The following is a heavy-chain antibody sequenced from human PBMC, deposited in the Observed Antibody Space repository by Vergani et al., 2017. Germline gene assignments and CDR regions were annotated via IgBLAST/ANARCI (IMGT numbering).Heavy chain of an antibody. CDR1: GGSISSSSYY. D-gene: IGHD2-2*01. J-gene: IGHJ5*02. CDR3: ARYCSSTSCYNWFDP. Sequence: QLQLQESGPGLVKPSETLSLTCTVSGGSISSSSYYWGWIRQPPGKGLEWIGSIYYSGSTYYNPSLKSRVTISVDTSKNQFSLTLSSVTAADTAVYYCARYCSSTSCYNWFDPWGQGTLVTVSS. V-gene: IGHV4-39*01. CDR2: IYYSGST.